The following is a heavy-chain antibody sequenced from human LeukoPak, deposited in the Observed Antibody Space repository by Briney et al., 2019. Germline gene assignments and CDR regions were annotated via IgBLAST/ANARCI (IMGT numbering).Heavy chain of an antibody. D-gene: IGHD5-24*01. CDR2: INPDGGNT. Sequence: ASVKVSCKAAGYTFITYYFYWGRHGPAQGQEREGQINPDGGNTRYAQRFHGRVILSTDMSTSTVYMEVSSLRSEDTAVYYCATGVAKITLLLDYWGQGTLVTVSS. V-gene: IGHV1-46*01. J-gene: IGHJ4*02. CDR3: ATGVAKITLLLDY. CDR1: GYTFITYY.